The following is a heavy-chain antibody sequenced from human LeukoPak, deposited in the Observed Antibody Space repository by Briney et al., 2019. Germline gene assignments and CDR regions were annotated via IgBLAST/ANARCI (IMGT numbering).Heavy chain of an antibody. J-gene: IGHJ4*02. V-gene: IGHV4-59*01. D-gene: IGHD6-6*01. CDR3: ARVSLTIAARPRYFDY. CDR1: GGSISNYY. CDR2: VYYSGST. Sequence: PSETLSLTCTVSGGSISNYYWSWIRQPPGKGLEWIGYVYYSGSTNYNPSLKSRVTISVDTSKNQFSLKLSSVTAADTAVYYCARVSLTIAARPRYFDYWGQGTLVTVSS.